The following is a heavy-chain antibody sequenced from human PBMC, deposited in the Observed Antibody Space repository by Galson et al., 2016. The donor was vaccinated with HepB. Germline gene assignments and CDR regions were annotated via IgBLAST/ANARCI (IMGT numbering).Heavy chain of an antibody. CDR2: IYHSGST. Sequence: SETLSLTCDVSGDSISSSKWWSWVRQPPGKGLEWIGKIYHSGSTNYNPSLKSRVTISVDKSKNQFSLKLSSVTAADTAVHYCARSSGYYLTFFDYWGQGTLVTVSS. CDR1: GDSISSSKW. CDR3: ARSSGYYLTFFDY. D-gene: IGHD3-22*01. J-gene: IGHJ4*02. V-gene: IGHV4-4*02.